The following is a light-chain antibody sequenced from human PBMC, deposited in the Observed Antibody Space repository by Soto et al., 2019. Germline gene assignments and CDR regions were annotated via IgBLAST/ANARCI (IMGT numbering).Light chain of an antibody. J-gene: IGKJ1*01. Sequence: EIVLTQSPGTLSLSPRERATLSCRASQSVSNAYLAWYQHKVGQSPRLLIYGASNRAPGNPDRFSGSGSGTDFTLISSRLRPEDFAVCYCQQYAASARTGGQGTRVQVK. V-gene: IGKV3-20*01. CDR1: QSVSNAY. CDR2: GAS. CDR3: QQYAASART.